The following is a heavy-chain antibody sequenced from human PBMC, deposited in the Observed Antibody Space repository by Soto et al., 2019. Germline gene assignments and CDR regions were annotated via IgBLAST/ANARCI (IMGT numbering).Heavy chain of an antibody. D-gene: IGHD3-22*01. CDR3: ARYPRGSSGYYYFDY. CDR2: IYSGGST. J-gene: IGHJ4*02. Sequence: EVQLVESGGGLVQPGGSLRLSCAASGFTVSSNYMSWVRQAPGKGLEWVSVIYSGGSTYYADSVKGRFTISRDNSKNTLDLQMNSLRAEDTAVYYCARYPRGSSGYYYFDYWGQGTLVTVSS. CDR1: GFTVSSNY. V-gene: IGHV3-66*01.